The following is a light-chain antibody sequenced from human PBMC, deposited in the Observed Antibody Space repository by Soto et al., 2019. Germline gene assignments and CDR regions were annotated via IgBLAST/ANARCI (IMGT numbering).Light chain of an antibody. V-gene: IGKV3-20*01. J-gene: IGKJ1*01. Sequence: MQAPVTLSVFAGSGATLSCRASQALRRTYLAWYQQKPGQAPRVLIYGASKWETGVPYRFSGGGSGTDFSLTVSSLEPEDFAAYYCLQYDDATWTLGQGTKVDIK. CDR1: QALRRTY. CDR2: GAS. CDR3: LQYDDATWT.